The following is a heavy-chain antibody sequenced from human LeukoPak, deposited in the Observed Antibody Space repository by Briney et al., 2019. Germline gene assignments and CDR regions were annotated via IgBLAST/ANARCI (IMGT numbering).Heavy chain of an antibody. CDR1: GYTFTSYG. J-gene: IGHJ4*02. V-gene: IGHV1-18*01. CDR2: ISAYNGNT. Sequence: RAPVKVSCKASGYTFTSYGISWVRQAPGQGLEWMGWISAYNGNTNYAQKLQGRVTMTTDTSTSTAYMELRSLRSDDTAVYYCARASGGSYYIVLSKHTPLDYWGQGTLVTVSS. CDR3: ARASGGSYYIVLSKHTPLDY. D-gene: IGHD1-26*01.